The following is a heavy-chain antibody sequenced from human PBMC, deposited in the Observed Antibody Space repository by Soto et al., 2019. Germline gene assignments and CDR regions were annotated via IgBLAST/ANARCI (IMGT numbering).Heavy chain of an antibody. Sequence: GGSLRLSCAASGFTFSSYAMSWVRQAPGKGLEWVSSISGSGGSTYYADSVKGRFTISRDSSKNTLYLQMNSLRAEDTAVYYCAKEGDEASTFDYWDQGRLVTVSS. D-gene: IGHD1-26*01. J-gene: IGHJ4*01. CDR3: AKEGDEASTFDY. V-gene: IGHV3-23*01. CDR1: GFTFSSYA. CDR2: ISGSGGST.